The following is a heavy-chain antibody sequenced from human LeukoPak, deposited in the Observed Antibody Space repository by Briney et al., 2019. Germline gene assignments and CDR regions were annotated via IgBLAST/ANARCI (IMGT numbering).Heavy chain of an antibody. D-gene: IGHD5-18*01. CDR2: MNPNSGNT. CDR3: ARAIAPPKKWLYYMDV. J-gene: IGHJ6*03. Sequence: ASVKVSCKASGYTFTSYDINWVRQATGQGLEWMGWMNPNSGNTGYAQKFQGRVTITRNTSISTAYMELSSLRSEDTAVYYCARAIAPPKKWLYYMDVWGKGTTVTVSS. V-gene: IGHV1-8*03. CDR1: GYTFTSYD.